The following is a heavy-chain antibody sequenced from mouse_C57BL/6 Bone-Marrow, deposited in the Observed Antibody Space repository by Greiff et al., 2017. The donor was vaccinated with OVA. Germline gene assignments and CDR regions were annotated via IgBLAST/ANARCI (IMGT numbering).Heavy chain of an antibody. D-gene: IGHD2-4*01. J-gene: IGHJ3*01. V-gene: IGHV5-4*01. CDR1: GFTFSSYA. CDR3: ARDFPLYDYEAY. CDR2: ISDGGSYT. Sequence: EVKLVESGGGLVKPGGSLKLSCAASGFTFSSYAMSWVRQTPEKRLEWVATISDGGSYTYYQDNVKGRFTISRDNAKNNLYLQMSHLKSEDTAMYYCARDFPLYDYEAYWGQGTLVTISA.